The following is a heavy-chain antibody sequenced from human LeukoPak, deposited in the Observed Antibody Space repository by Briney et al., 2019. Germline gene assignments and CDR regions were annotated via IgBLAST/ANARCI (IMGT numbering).Heavy chain of an antibody. D-gene: IGHD3-3*01. CDR1: GGSISSYY. J-gene: IGHJ6*04. Sequence: SETLSLTCTVSGGSISSYYWSWIRQPPGKGLEWIGYIHYSGSTNYNPSLKSRVTISVDTSKNQFSLKLSSVTAADTAVYYCARGDFWSGWEVWGKGTTVTVSS. V-gene: IGHV4-59*01. CDR3: ARGDFWSGWEV. CDR2: IHYSGST.